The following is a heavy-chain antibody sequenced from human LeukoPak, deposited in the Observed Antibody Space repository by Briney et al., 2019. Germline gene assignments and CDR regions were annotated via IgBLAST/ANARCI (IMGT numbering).Heavy chain of an antibody. J-gene: IGHJ4*02. CDR1: GGSIISYY. Sequence: SETLSLTCTVSGGSIISYYWSWIRQPAGKGLEWIGRIYTSGSTNYNPSLKSRVTMSVDTSKNQFSLKLSSVTAADTAVYYCAREAHFDWLSYPGVVDYWGQGTRVTVSS. CDR3: AREAHFDWLSYPGVVDY. CDR2: IYTSGST. D-gene: IGHD3-9*01. V-gene: IGHV4-4*07.